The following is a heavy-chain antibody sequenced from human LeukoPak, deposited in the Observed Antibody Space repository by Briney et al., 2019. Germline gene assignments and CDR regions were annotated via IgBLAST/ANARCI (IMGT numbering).Heavy chain of an antibody. D-gene: IGHD3-3*01. CDR3: ARVYDVWSGYYRDY. V-gene: IGHV3-7*04. CDR2: IKQDGSEK. CDR1: GFTFSNYW. Sequence: PGGSLRLSCAASGFTFSNYWLSWVRQAPGKGLEWVANIKQDGSEKYYVDSVKGRFIVSRDNAKNSLYLQMNSLRAEDTAVYYSARVYDVWSGYYRDYWGQGTLVTVSS. J-gene: IGHJ4*02.